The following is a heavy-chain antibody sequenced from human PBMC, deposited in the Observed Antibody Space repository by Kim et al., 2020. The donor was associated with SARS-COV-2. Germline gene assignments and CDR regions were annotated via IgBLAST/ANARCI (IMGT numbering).Heavy chain of an antibody. CDR3: ARHASGLPYGDYGGWFDP. Sequence: GESLKISCKGSGYSFTSYWIGWVRQMPGKGLEWMGIIYPGDSDTRYSPSFQGQVTISADKSISTAYLQWSSLKASDTAMYYCARHASGLPYGDYGGWFDPWCQGTMVTVSS. J-gene: IGHJ5*02. V-gene: IGHV5-51*01. D-gene: IGHD4-17*01. CDR2: IYPGDSDT. CDR1: GYSFTSYW.